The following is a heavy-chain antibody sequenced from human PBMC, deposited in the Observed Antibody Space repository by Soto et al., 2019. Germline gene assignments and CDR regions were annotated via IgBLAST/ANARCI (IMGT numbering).Heavy chain of an antibody. V-gene: IGHV5-51*01. J-gene: IGHJ6*02. Sequence: GASLKISCKGSGYTFTNYWIGWVRQMPGKGPEWMGIIYPGDSDTKYNPSFQGQVTISADKSITTTYLQWSSLKASDTAIYYCAASIFYYGMDVWGQGTTVTVSS. CDR3: AASIFYYGMDV. CDR2: IYPGDSDT. CDR1: GYTFTNYW.